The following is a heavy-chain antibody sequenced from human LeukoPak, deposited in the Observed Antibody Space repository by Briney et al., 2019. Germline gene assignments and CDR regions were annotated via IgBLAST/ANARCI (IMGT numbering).Heavy chain of an antibody. D-gene: IGHD3-10*01. CDR2: IYYSGST. CDR3: ARDRGDVCRGYYCDY. V-gene: IGHV4-59*01. J-gene: IGHJ4*02. CDR1: GVSISSYY. Sequence: SETLSLTCTGSGVSISSYYWSWIRQPPGKGLEWIGYIYYSGSTNYNLFLKSRVTISVETSKNQFSLKLSSGTAADTAVYYCARDRGDVCRGYYCDYWGQGTLVTVSS.